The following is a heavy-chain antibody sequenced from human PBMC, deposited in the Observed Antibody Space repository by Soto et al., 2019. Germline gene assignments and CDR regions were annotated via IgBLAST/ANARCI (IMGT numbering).Heavy chain of an antibody. CDR1: GFTFSSYD. J-gene: IGHJ6*02. CDR3: SRSPPGGHHYYYGLDV. Sequence: EVQLVESGGGLVQPGGSLRLSCAASGFTFSSYDMQWVRQATGKGLEWVSAIGTAGDTYYPGSVKGRFTISRENAEHSFDLQLTGLRARDTAVSTSSRSPPGGHHYYYGLDVWGQGPTVTVSS. V-gene: IGHV3-13*04. CDR2: IGTAGDT. D-gene: IGHD2-15*01.